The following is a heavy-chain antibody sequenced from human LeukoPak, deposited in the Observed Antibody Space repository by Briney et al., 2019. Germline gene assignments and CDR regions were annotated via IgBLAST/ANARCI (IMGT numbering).Heavy chain of an antibody. CDR1: GFTVSSNY. CDR3: ARVLVVSGLLMGFDY. J-gene: IGHJ4*02. V-gene: IGHV3-53*01. CDR2: IYSGDST. D-gene: IGHD6-19*01. Sequence: GGSLRLSCAASGFTVSSNYMSWVRQAPGKGLEWVSVIYSGDSTYYADSVKGRFTISRDNSKNTLYLQMNSLRAEDTAVYYCARVLVVSGLLMGFDYWGQGTLVTVSS.